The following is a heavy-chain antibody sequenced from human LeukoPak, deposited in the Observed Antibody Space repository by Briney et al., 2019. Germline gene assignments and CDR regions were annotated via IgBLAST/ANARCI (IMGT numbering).Heavy chain of an antibody. CDR2: IKQDGSEK. V-gene: IGHV3-7*01. Sequence: GGSLRLSCAASGFTFSSYWMSWVRQAPEKGLEWVANIKQDGSEKYYVDSVKGRFTISRDNAKNSLYLQMNSLRAEDTAVYYCARGLDIVVVVAATSYFDYWGQGTLVTVSS. D-gene: IGHD2-15*01. CDR3: ARGLDIVVVVAATSYFDY. CDR1: GFTFSSYW. J-gene: IGHJ4*02.